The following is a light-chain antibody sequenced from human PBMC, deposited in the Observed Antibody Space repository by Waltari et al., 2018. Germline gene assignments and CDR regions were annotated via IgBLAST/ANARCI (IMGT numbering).Light chain of an antibody. V-gene: IGKV3-11*01. CDR3: QQRTNWPMYT. CDR1: QSVTGY. CDR2: GAS. Sequence: EIVLTQSPGTLSLSPGERATLSCRASQSVTGYFAWYQHKPGQGPRLLIYGASNRATGIPARFSGSGSGTDFTLSINSLEPEDFAVYYCQQRTNWPMYTFGQGTKLEIK. J-gene: IGKJ2*01.